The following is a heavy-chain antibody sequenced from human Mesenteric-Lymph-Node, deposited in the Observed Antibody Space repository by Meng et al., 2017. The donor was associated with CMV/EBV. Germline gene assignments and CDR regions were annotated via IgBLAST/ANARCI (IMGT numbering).Heavy chain of an antibody. Sequence: CKVSGGNFGDYTIIWVRQAPGQGLQWMGGIIPIFGTADYAQTFQNRITITADESTKTSYMELSSLKSDDTAVYYCARIQNWGSLGDYWGRGTLVTVSS. J-gene: IGHJ4*02. V-gene: IGHV1-69*01. CDR3: ARIQNWGSLGDY. D-gene: IGHD7-27*01. CDR2: IIPIFGTA. CDR1: GGNFGDYT.